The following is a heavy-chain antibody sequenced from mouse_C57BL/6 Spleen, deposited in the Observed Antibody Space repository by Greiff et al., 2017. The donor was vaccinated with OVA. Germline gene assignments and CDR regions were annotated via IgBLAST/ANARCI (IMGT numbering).Heavy chain of an antibody. D-gene: IGHD1-1*01. CDR1: GFTFSDYY. CDR2: INYDGSST. J-gene: IGHJ1*03. CDR3: AREPIYYGSSYNYFDV. V-gene: IGHV5-16*01. Sequence: EVKLMESEGGLVQPGSSMKLSCTASGFTFSDYYMAWVRQVPEKGLEWVANINYDGSSTYYLDSLKSRFIISRDNAKNILYLQMSSLKSEDTATYYCAREPIYYGSSYNYFDVWGTGTTVTVSS.